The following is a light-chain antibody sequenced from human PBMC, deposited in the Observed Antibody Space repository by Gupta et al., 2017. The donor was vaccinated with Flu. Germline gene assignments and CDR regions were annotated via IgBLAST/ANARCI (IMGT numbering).Light chain of an antibody. CDR3: SSYTSSHVV. V-gene: IGLV2-14*01. CDR2: EVS. Sequence: QSALTQPASVSRSPTPSTTNSCTGTSSDVGGYNYFSSYQQHPGKDHKLMIYEVSKRTSGVSGRFSGSKSGNTASLTISGLQAEDEADYYCSSYTSSHVVFGGGTKLTVL. CDR1: SSDVGGYNY. J-gene: IGLJ2*01.